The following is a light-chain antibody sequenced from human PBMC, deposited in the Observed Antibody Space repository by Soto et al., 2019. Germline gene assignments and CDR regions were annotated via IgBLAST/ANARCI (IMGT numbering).Light chain of an antibody. CDR3: SSYTSSSPRV. V-gene: IGLV2-14*01. Sequence: QSVLTQPASVSGSPGQSITISCTGTSSDVGGYNYVSWYQQHPGKAPKLMIYEVSNRPSGVSNRFSGSKSGNTASLTISGLQAEDEADYYCSSYTSSSPRVLGTGHKVT. CDR2: EVS. CDR1: SSDVGGYNY. J-gene: IGLJ1*01.